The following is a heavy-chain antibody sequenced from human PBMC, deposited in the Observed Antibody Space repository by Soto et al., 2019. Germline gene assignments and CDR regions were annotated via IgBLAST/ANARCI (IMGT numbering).Heavy chain of an antibody. V-gene: IGHV1-69*18. CDR1: GGTFSRSG. Sequence: QVQLVQSGTEVKKPGASVKVSCKASGGTFSRSGFHWVRQAPGQGLEWMGMIVPSVDTTNYAQKFQARVTISADQFTSAVYMELRSLRSEDTAVYYCARCPQPPDTADPYAVDVWGQGTRVIVSS. CDR3: ARCPQPPDTADPYAVDV. D-gene: IGHD5-18*01. CDR2: IVPSVDTT. J-gene: IGHJ6*02.